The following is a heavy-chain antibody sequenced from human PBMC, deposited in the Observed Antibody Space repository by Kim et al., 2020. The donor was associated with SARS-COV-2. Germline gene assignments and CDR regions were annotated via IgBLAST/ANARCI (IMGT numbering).Heavy chain of an antibody. D-gene: IGHD3-22*01. V-gene: IGHV4-59*01. CDR1: GGSISSYY. J-gene: IGHJ4*02. CDR3: ARASRHYDSSGYYVDY. CDR2: IYYSGST. Sequence: SQTLSLTCTVSGGSISSYYWSWIRQPPGKGLEWIGYIYYSGSTNYNPSLKSRVTISVDTSKNQFSLKLSSVTAADTAVYYCARASRHYDSSGYYVDYWGQ.